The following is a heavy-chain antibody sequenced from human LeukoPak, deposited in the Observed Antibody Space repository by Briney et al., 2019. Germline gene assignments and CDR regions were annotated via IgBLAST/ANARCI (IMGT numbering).Heavy chain of an antibody. J-gene: IGHJ4*02. CDR2: INWNGDGT. D-gene: IGHD6-6*01. Sequence: PGGSLRLSCAASGFTFDDYGMSWVRQAPGKGLEWVSSINWNGDGTGYAQSVKGRFTISRDNAKNTLYLQMNSLRAADTAVYYCARDKGTSYLSSLDYWGQGTLVTVSS. CDR1: GFTFDDYG. CDR3: ARDKGTSYLSSLDY. V-gene: IGHV3-20*04.